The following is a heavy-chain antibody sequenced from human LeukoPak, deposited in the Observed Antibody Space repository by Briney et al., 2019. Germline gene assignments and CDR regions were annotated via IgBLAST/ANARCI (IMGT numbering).Heavy chain of an antibody. CDR1: GGSIRSGNYH. J-gene: IGHJ4*02. CDR2: ISTSGST. CDR3: AREVTLVRGIIRKYYFDS. Sequence: SQTLSLTCTVSGGSIRSGNYHWRWIRQPAGKGLEWIGHISTSGSTDYSPSLKSRVTISVDTSKNQFSLKLSSVTAADTAVYYCAREVTLVRGIIRKYYFDSWGQGSLVTVSS. V-gene: IGHV4-61*09. D-gene: IGHD3-10*01.